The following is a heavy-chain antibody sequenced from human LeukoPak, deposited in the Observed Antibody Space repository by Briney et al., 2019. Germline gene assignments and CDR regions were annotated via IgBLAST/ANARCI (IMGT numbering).Heavy chain of an antibody. Sequence: GGSLRLSCAASGLTFPRYAFAWVRQAPGRGLQWVSGISGSGRDTFYSDSVKGRFTISRDNSKNTHYLQMSSLTAEDTAVYYCAKVGGLHYYDSSGYYHYFDYWGQGTLVTVSS. J-gene: IGHJ4*02. V-gene: IGHV3-23*01. CDR3: AKVGGLHYYDSSGYYHYFDY. D-gene: IGHD3-22*01. CDR1: GLTFPRYA. CDR2: ISGSGRDT.